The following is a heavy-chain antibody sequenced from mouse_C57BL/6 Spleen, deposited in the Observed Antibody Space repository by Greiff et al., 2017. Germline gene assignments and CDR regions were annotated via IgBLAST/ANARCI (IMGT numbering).Heavy chain of an antibody. D-gene: IGHD2-4*01. CDR3: ARRLRRGYYFDY. J-gene: IGHJ2*01. V-gene: IGHV1-50*01. CDR1: GYTFTSYW. Sequence: VQLQQPGAELVKPGASVKLSCKASGYTFTSYWMQWVKQRPGQGLEWIGEIDPSDSYTNYHQKFKGKATLTVDTSSSTAYMQLSSLTSEDSAVYYCARRLRRGYYFDYWGQGTTLTVSS. CDR2: IDPSDSYT.